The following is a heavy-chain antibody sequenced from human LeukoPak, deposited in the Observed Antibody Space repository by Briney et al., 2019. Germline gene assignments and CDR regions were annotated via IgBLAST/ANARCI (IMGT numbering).Heavy chain of an antibody. CDR2: ISGSGGST. Sequence: GGSLRLSCAASGFTFSSYAVSWVRQAPGKGLEWVSAISGSGGSTYYADSVKGRFTISRDNSKNTLYLQMNSLRAEDTAVYYCAKYGDYAFYYYMDVWGKGTTVTVSS. J-gene: IGHJ6*03. D-gene: IGHD4-17*01. CDR3: AKYGDYAFYYYMDV. V-gene: IGHV3-23*01. CDR1: GFTFSSYA.